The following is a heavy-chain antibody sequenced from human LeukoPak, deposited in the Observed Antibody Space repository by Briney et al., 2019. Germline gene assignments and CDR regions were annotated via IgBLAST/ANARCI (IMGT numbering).Heavy chain of an antibody. CDR1: GGSFSGYY. CDR3: ARGRRKAAAGTWFDP. D-gene: IGHD6-13*01. Sequence: PSETLSLTCAVYGGSFSGYYWSWIRQPPGKGLEWIGEINHSGSTNYNPSLKSRVTTSVDTSKNQFSLKLSSVTAADTAVYYCARGRRKAAAGTWFDPWGQGTLVTVSS. CDR2: INHSGST. V-gene: IGHV4-34*01. J-gene: IGHJ5*02.